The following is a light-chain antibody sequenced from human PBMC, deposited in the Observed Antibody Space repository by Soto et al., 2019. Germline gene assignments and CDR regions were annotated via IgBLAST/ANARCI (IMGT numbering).Light chain of an antibody. CDR1: QSIRSN. V-gene: IGKV1-8*01. Sequence: TQSPGTLSLSPRETVPLSCSASQSIRSNYVAWYQQKPGKAPKLLIYAASTLQSGVPSRFSGSGSGTDFTLTISCLQSEDFATYYCQQYYSYPPTFGQGTKVDIK. CDR2: AAS. CDR3: QQYYSYPPT. J-gene: IGKJ1*01.